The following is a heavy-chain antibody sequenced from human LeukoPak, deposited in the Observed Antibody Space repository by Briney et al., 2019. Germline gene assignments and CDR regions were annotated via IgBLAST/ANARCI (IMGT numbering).Heavy chain of an antibody. V-gene: IGHV3-30*03. CDR3: ARGYYFDY. CDR2: ISYDGSNK. Sequence: RSGGSLRLSCAASGFTFSTYAMHWVRQAPGKGLEWVAVISYDGSNKYYADSVKGRFAISRDNAKNSLYLQMNSLRGEDTAVYYCARGYYFDYWGQGTLVTVSS. CDR1: GFTFSTYA. J-gene: IGHJ4*02.